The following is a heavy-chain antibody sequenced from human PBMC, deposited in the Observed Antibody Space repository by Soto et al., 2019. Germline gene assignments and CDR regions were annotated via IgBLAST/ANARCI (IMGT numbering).Heavy chain of an antibody. Sequence: QVHLVESGGGLVQPGGSLRLSCAASGFTLSDYYMTWIRQAPGKGLEWVSYISSSGRTIYYADSVRGRFTISRDNAENSLYLQMNSLRAEDTALYYCARNSEHFDYWGQGTLGTVSS. CDR2: ISSSGRTI. CDR1: GFTLSDYY. J-gene: IGHJ4*02. V-gene: IGHV3-11*01. CDR3: ARNSEHFDY. D-gene: IGHD1-26*01.